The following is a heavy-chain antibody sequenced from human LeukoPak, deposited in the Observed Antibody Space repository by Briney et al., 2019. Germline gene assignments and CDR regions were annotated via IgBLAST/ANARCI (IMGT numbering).Heavy chain of an antibody. CDR3: VNPWPDSSYDFKVVY. Sequence: PGGSLRLSCATSGFTFSSYAMTWVRQAPGKGLEWVSAISISGSKTYYVDSVKGRFTISRDNSKSTLYLQMSTLRAEDTAVYYCVNPWPDSSYDFKVVYWGQGTLVTVSS. V-gene: IGHV3-23*01. J-gene: IGHJ4*02. D-gene: IGHD5-12*01. CDR1: GFTFSSYA. CDR2: ISISGSKT.